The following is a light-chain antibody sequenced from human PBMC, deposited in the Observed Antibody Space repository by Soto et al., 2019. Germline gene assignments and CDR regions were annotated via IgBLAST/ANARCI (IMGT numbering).Light chain of an antibody. Sequence: EIVMTQSPATLSVSPGERATLSCRASQSVSSNLAWYHQKPVHAPRLLIYGASTRATGIPSRFSGSGSGTDFTLTINCLQSEDFATYFCQQYYTYPQTFGQGTKVDI. CDR3: QQYYTYPQT. CDR1: QSVSSN. J-gene: IGKJ2*01. CDR2: GAS. V-gene: IGKV3-15*01.